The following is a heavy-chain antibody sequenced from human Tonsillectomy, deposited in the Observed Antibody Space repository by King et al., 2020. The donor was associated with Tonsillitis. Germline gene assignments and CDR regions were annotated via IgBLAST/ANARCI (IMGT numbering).Heavy chain of an antibody. CDR3: ARQYCSGGSCYYWYFDL. CDR2: IYPGDSDT. J-gene: IGHJ2*01. Sequence: VQLVESGAEVRKPGESLKISCKGSGYSFASYWIGWVRQMPGKGLEWMGIIYPGDSDTRYSPSFQGQVTISVDKSISTAYLQWSSLKASDTAMYYCARQYCSGGSCYYWYFDLWGRGTLVTVSS. CDR1: GYSFASYW. V-gene: IGHV5-51*01. D-gene: IGHD2-15*01.